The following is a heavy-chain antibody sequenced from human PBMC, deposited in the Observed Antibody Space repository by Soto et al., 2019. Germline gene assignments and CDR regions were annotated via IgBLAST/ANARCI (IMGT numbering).Heavy chain of an antibody. CDR2: ISYDGINK. D-gene: IGHD1-26*01. CDR3: GACQYFSDY. V-gene: IGHV3-30*03. J-gene: IGHJ4*02. Sequence: QVQLVESGGGEVQPGKSLRLSCAASGFSFTNYGMHWVRQAPGKGLECVALISYDGINKYYADSVKGRFTISRDNSKNTLYMQMNSLRPEDTAVYYCGACQYFSDYCGQGTLVSVSS. CDR1: GFSFTNYG.